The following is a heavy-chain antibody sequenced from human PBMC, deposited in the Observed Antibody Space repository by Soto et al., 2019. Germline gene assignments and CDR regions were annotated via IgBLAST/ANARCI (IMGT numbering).Heavy chain of an antibody. J-gene: IGHJ2*01. Sequence: QVQLQQWGAGLLKPSETLSLTCAVYGGSFSGYYWSWIRQPPGKGLEWIGEINHSGSTNYNPSLKSRVTISVDTSKNQFSLKLSSVTAADTAVYYCARNRSRGLRAWYFDLWGRGTLVTVSS. CDR3: ARNRSRGLRAWYFDL. CDR1: GGSFSGYY. D-gene: IGHD4-17*01. CDR2: INHSGST. V-gene: IGHV4-34*01.